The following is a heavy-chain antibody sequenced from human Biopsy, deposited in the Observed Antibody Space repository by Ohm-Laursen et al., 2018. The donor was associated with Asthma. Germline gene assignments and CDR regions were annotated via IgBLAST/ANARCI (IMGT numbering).Heavy chain of an antibody. J-gene: IGHJ3*02. CDR3: ARTYYDFLTGQVNDAFAI. Sequence: GASVKVSCKVSGDTLTERSIHWVRQAPGKGLEWVGRINPKSGATDYAQSFRGRVTLTRDTSISTAYLDLSSLTSDDTAVYYCARTYYDFLTGQVNDAFAIWGQGTMVTVSS. CDR1: GDTLTERS. CDR2: INPKSGAT. V-gene: IGHV1-2*06. D-gene: IGHD3-9*01.